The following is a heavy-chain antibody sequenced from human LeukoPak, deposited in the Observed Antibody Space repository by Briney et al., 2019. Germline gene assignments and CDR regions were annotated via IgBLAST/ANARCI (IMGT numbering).Heavy chain of an antibody. CDR1: GYSFTTYW. D-gene: IGHD1-26*01. Sequence: PGESLKISCQGFGYSFTTYWIAWVRQMPGEGPEWMGIIYPGDSDTRYSPSFQGQVTVSADKSISTAYLQRSSLKASDTAMYYCARHHSGSYYYDWYFDLWGRGTLVTVSS. CDR2: IYPGDSDT. V-gene: IGHV5-51*01. CDR3: ARHHSGSYYYDWYFDL. J-gene: IGHJ2*01.